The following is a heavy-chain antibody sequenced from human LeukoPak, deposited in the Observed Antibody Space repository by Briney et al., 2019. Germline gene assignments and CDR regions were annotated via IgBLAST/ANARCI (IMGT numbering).Heavy chain of an antibody. CDR2: INHSGST. J-gene: IGHJ5*02. CDR1: GGSFSGYY. CDR3: ARECTSYWFDP. Sequence: PSETLSLTCAVYGGSFSGYYWSWIRQPPGKGLEWIGEINHSGSTNYNPSLKSRVTISVDTSKNQFSLKLSSVTAADTAVYYCARECTSYWFDPWGQGTLVTVSS. D-gene: IGHD2-2*01. V-gene: IGHV4-34*01.